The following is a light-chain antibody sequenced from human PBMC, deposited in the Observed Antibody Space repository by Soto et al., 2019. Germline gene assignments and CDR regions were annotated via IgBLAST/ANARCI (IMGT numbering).Light chain of an antibody. V-gene: IGKV3D-15*01. CDR2: GAS. J-gene: IGKJ1*01. CDR1: QTVRSS. Sequence: DIVMSQSPATLSVSPGERATLSCRASQTVRSSLAWYQQKPGQAPRLLIHGASTRATGIPARFSGSGSGTEFTLTISRLQSEDFAVYYCQQYNRWPQTFGQGTKVEIK. CDR3: QQYNRWPQT.